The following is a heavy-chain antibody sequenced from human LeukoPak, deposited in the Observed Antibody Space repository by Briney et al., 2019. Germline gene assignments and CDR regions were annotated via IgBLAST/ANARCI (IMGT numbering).Heavy chain of an antibody. J-gene: IGHJ3*02. CDR3: ARHPMVVPATPHWRGFAFDI. CDR2: IHSSGST. CDR1: GGSISSSSYY. V-gene: IGHV4-61*05. Sequence: SETLSLTCSVSGGSISSSSYYWSWIRQPPGKGLEWIGYIHSSGSTNYNPSLKSRVTISVDTSKNQFSLKLSSVTAADTAVYYCARHPMVVPATPHWRGFAFDIWGQGTMVTVSS. D-gene: IGHD2-15*01.